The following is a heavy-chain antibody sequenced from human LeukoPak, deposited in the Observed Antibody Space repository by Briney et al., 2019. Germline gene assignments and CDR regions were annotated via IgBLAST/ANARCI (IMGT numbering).Heavy chain of an antibody. D-gene: IGHD6-25*01. CDR1: GFTFSVYG. V-gene: IGHV3-30*18. J-gene: IGHJ5*02. CDR2: ISHDGGNK. CDR3: AKDSSGWFDP. Sequence: GGSLRLSCAASGFTFSVYGMHWVRQGPGKGLEWVALISHDGGNKNYTDSVKGRFTISRDNSKNTLYLQMNSLRAEDTAVYYCAKDSSGWFDPWGQGTLVTVSS.